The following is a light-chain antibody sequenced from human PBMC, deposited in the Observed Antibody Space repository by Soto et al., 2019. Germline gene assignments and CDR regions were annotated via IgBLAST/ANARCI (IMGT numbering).Light chain of an antibody. CDR3: QQYGNSPIT. V-gene: IGKV3-20*01. CDR1: QSVSSSY. CDR2: GTS. J-gene: IGKJ5*01. Sequence: EIVLTQSPGTLSLSPGERATLSCRASQSVSSSYLAWYQQKPGQAPRLLIYGTSNRATGIPDRFSGSGSGTEFTLTISRLEPGDFAVYYCQQYGNSPITFGQGTRLEIK.